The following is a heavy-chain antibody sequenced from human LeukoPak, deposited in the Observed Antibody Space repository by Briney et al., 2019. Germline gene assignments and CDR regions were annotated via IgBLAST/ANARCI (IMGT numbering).Heavy chain of an antibody. V-gene: IGHV3-48*03. CDR3: SRHYYDSSGYYYVFDY. D-gene: IGHD3-22*01. CDR1: GLTFSSYE. J-gene: IGHJ4*02. CDR2: ISSSGSTI. Sequence: GGSLRLSCAASGLTFSSYEMNWVRQAPGKGLEWVSYISSSGSTIYCADSVKGRFTISRDNAKNSLYLQMNSLRAEDTAVYYCSRHYYDSSGYYYVFDYWGQGTLVTVSS.